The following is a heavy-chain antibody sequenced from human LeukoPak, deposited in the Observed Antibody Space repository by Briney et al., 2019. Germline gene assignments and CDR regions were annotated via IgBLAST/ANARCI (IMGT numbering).Heavy chain of an antibody. J-gene: IGHJ4*02. CDR2: INHSGST. V-gene: IGHV4-34*01. Sequence: PSETLSLTCAVYGGSFSGYYWSWIRQPPGKGLEWIGEINHSGSTNYNPSLKSRVTISVDTSKNQFSLKLSSVTAADTAVYYCARRPPSYYDSSGHFDYWGQGTLVTVSS. CDR3: ARRPPSYYDSSGHFDY. CDR1: GGSFSGYY. D-gene: IGHD3-22*01.